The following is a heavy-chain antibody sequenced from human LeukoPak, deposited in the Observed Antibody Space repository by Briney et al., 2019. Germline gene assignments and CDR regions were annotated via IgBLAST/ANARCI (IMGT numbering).Heavy chain of an antibody. CDR1: GGSISSYY. J-gene: IGHJ4*02. D-gene: IGHD5-18*01. CDR2: IYYSGST. V-gene: IGHV4-59*01. Sequence: PSETLSLTCTVSGGSISSYYWSWIRQPPGKGLEWIGYIYYSGSTNYTPSLKSRVTISVDTSKNQFSLKLSSVTAADTAVYYCASLGAMDPDGFDYWGQGTLVTVSS. CDR3: ASLGAMDPDGFDY.